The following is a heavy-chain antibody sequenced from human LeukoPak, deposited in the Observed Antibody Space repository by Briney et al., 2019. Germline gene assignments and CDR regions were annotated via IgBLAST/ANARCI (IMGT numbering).Heavy chain of an antibody. J-gene: IGHJ4*02. Sequence: GRSLRLSCAASGFTFSSYAMHWVRQAPGKGLQWVSSISSSSSLIYYADSVKGRFTISRDNAKNSLYLQMNSLRVEDTAVYYCASSVVNGYWAQGTLVPVSS. D-gene: IGHD4-23*01. CDR3: ASSVVNGY. CDR1: GFTFSSYA. CDR2: ISSSSSLI. V-gene: IGHV3-21*01.